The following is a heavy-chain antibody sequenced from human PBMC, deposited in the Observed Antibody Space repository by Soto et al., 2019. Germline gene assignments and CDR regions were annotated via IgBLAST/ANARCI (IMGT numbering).Heavy chain of an antibody. D-gene: IGHD3-22*01. V-gene: IGHV5-51*01. CDR2: IYPGDSDT. CDR3: ATTTYYYDSSGYGAFAI. CDR1: GYSFTSYW. Sequence: GESLKISCKGSGYSFTSYWIGWVRQMPGKGLEWMGIIYPGDSDTRYSPSFQGQVTISADKSISTAYLQWSSLKASDTAMYYCATTTYYYDSSGYGAFAIWGQGTMVTGSS. J-gene: IGHJ3*02.